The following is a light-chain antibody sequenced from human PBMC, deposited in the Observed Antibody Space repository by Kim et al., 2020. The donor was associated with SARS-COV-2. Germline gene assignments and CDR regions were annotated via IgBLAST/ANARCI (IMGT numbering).Light chain of an antibody. CDR2: AAS. CDR3: LQDYSYPRT. CDR1: QGIRND. V-gene: IGKV1-6*01. J-gene: IGKJ2*01. Sequence: AIQITQSPSSLSASVGDRVTITCRASQGIRNDLGWYQQKPGKAPKLLIYAASSLQSGVPSRFSGTGSDTDFTLTISSLQPEDFATYYCLQDYSYPRTFGQGTKLEI.